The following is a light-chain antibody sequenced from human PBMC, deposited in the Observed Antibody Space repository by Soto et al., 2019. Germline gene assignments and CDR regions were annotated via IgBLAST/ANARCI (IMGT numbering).Light chain of an antibody. CDR1: QSVGGTY. CDR2: DAS. J-gene: IGKJ1*01. V-gene: IGKV3-20*01. Sequence: EVVLTQSPGTLSLSPGERATLSRRASQSVGGTYLAWYQQKPGQAPRLLIYDASNRATGIPDRFSGNASGTDFTLTISRLEPDDFAVYYCQDYGGSRTFGQGTKVEIK. CDR3: QDYGGSRT.